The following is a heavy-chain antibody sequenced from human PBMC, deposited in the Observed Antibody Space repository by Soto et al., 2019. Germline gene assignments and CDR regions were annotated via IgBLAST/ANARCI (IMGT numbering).Heavy chain of an antibody. CDR1: GFSLSTSGVG. Sequence: QITLKESGPTLVKPTQTLTLTCTFSGFSLSTSGVGVGWIRQPPGKALEWLALIYWDDDKRYSPSLKSRLTITKDTYKNQVVLTMTNMDPVDTATYYCAHSPSSGWYDDAFDIWGQGTMVTVSS. CDR3: AHSPSSGWYDDAFDI. CDR2: IYWDDDK. J-gene: IGHJ3*02. V-gene: IGHV2-5*02. D-gene: IGHD6-19*01.